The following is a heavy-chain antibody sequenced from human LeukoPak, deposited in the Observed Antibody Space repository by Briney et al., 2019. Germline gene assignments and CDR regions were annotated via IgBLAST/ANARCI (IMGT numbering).Heavy chain of an antibody. V-gene: IGHV1-18*01. CDR3: ARDPLGGSGWPSGY. D-gene: IGHD6-19*01. J-gene: IGHJ4*02. Sequence: ASVKVSCKASGYTFTIYGISWGRQAPGQGREWMGWISAYNGNTNYAQKLQGRVTMTTDTSTSTAYMELRSLRSDDTAVYYCARDPLGGSGWPSGYWGQGTLVTVSS. CDR1: GYTFTIYG. CDR2: ISAYNGNT.